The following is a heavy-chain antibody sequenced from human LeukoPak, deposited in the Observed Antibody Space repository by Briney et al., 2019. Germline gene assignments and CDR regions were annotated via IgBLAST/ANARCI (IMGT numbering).Heavy chain of an antibody. CDR2: ISAYNGNT. Sequence: ASVKVSCKASGYTFTSYGISWVRQAPGQGLEWMGWISAYNGNTNYAQKLQGRVTMTTDTSTSTAYMELRSLRSDDTAVYYCARVKGVIAVAGRNWFDPWGQGTLVTVSS. CDR1: GYTFTSYG. D-gene: IGHD6-19*01. J-gene: IGHJ5*02. V-gene: IGHV1-18*01. CDR3: ARVKGVIAVAGRNWFDP.